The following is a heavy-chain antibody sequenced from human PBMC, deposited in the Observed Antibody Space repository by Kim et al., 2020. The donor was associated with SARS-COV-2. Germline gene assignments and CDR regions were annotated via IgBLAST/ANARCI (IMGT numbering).Heavy chain of an antibody. V-gene: IGHV5-51*01. Sequence: GESLKISCKGSGYSFTSYWIGWVRQMPGKGLEWMGIIYPGDSDTRYSPSFQGQVTISADKSISTAYLQWSSLKASDTAMYYCARGTGNWNYLEDDAFDIWGQGTMVTVSS. J-gene: IGHJ3*02. CDR3: ARGTGNWNYLEDDAFDI. CDR1: GYSFTSYW. CDR2: IYPGDSDT. D-gene: IGHD1-7*01.